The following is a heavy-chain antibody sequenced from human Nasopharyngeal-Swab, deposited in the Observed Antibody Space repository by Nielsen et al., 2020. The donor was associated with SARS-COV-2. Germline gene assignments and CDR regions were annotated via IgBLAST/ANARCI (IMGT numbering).Heavy chain of an antibody. J-gene: IGHJ5*02. Sequence: WIRQPPGKGLEWVSAISGSGGSTYYADSVKGRFTISRDNSKNTLYLQMNSLRAEDTAVYYCAKDPCSGSYQRPVNWFDPWGQGTLVTVSS. CDR3: AKDPCSGSYQRPVNWFDP. CDR2: ISGSGGST. V-gene: IGHV3-23*01. D-gene: IGHD1-26*01.